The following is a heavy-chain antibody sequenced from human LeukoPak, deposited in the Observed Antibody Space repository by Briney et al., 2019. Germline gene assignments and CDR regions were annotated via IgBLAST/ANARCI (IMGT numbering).Heavy chain of an antibody. CDR2: IYYSGSN. D-gene: IGHD2-8*01. J-gene: IGHJ4*02. V-gene: IGHV4-39*01. CDR1: GGSITRGLYS. Sequence: SETLSLTCTGSGGSITRGLYSWGWIRQPPGKGLEWIGTIYYSGSNARNPSLKSRVTMSLDTSKNQFSLNLTSVTAADTALYYCTRNANGVCDYWGQGTLVSLSS. CDR3: TRNANGVCDY.